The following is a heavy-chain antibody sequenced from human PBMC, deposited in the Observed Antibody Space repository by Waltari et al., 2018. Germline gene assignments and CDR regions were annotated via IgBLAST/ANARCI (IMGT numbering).Heavy chain of an antibody. CDR2: LYRSGTT. CDR3: ARESRAARIDS. CDR1: GASASNVY. D-gene: IGHD6-13*01. V-gene: IGHV4-4*07. J-gene: IGHJ4*02. Sequence: QVQLQESDPGLVKPSETLSLTCIVSGASASNVYWSWIRQPAGKGLEWIGRLYRSGTTNYSPSLRSRVTLSLDTSKNQFSLNLTSVIAADTAVYYCARESRAARIDSWGQGILVTVAS.